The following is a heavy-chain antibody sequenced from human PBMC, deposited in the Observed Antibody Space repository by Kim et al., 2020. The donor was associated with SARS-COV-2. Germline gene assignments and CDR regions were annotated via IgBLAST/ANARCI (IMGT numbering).Heavy chain of an antibody. J-gene: IGHJ6*02. Sequence: GGSLRLSCAASGFIFSSYAMHWVRQAPGKGLEWVAVISYDGSNKYYADSVKGRFTIARDNSKNTLYLQMNSLRAEDTAVYYCARVQVTHYYYYYGMDVWGQGTTVTVSS. CDR1: GFIFSSYA. D-gene: IGHD2-21*02. CDR2: ISYDGSNK. CDR3: ARVQVTHYYYYYGMDV. V-gene: IGHV3-30*04.